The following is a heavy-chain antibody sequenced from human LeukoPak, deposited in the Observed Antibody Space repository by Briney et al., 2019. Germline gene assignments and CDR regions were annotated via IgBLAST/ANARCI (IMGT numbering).Heavy chain of an antibody. Sequence: GGSLRLSCAASGFTFSGYAMHWVRQAPGKGLEWVIVISDDGSSMLYADSVKGRFTISRDNSKNTLYLQMNSLRAEDTAVYYCARESYNWNDDPSFDYWGQGTLVTVSS. CDR1: GFTFSGYA. CDR3: ARESYNWNDDPSFDY. J-gene: IGHJ4*02. D-gene: IGHD1-1*01. V-gene: IGHV3-30*07. CDR2: ISDDGSSM.